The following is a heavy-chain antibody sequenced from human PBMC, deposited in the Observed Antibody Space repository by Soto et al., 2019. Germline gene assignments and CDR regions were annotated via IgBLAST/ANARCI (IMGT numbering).Heavy chain of an antibody. D-gene: IGHD3-16*01. J-gene: IGHJ4*02. CDR2: IKEDGSGK. CDR1: VFTFSSYW. CDR3: VRVGRLGGY. Sequence: WWSLRLSCTASVFTFSSYWMSWVRQAPGKGLGWVANIKEDGSGKYYVDSVKGRFSISRDNARNSLYLQMNSLRVEDTAVYYCVRVGRLGGYWGQGALVTVSS. V-gene: IGHV3-7*03.